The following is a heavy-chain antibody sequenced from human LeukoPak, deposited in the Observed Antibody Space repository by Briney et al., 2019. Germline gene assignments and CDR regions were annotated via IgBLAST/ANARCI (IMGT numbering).Heavy chain of an antibody. D-gene: IGHD1-26*01. CDR1: GFTFSSYG. J-gene: IGHJ4*02. CDR3: AKDAPRYSGSYYELYFDY. CDR2: ISYDGSNK. V-gene: IGHV3-30*18. Sequence: GGSLRLSCAASGFTFSSYGMHWVRQAPGKGLEWVAVISYDGSNKYYADSVKGRFTISRDNSKNTLYLQMSSLRAEDTAVYYCAKDAPRYSGSYYELYFDYWGQGTLVTVSS.